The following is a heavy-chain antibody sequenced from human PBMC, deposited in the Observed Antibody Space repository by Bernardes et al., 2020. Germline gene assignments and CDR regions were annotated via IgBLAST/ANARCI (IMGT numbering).Heavy chain of an antibody. D-gene: IGHD4-17*01. CDR1: GGSVSSGSYY. CDR3: ATYGDYRSGMDV. V-gene: IGHV4-61*01. CDR2: IYYSGST. Sequence: SETLSLTSTVSGGSVSSGSYYWSWIRQPPGKGLEWIGYIYYSGSTNYNPSLKSRVTISVDTSKNQFSLKLSSVTAADTAVYYCATYGDYRSGMDVWGKGTTVTVSS. J-gene: IGHJ6*04.